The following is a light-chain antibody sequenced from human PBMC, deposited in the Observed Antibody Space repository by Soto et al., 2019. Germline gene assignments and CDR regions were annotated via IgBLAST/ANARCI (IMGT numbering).Light chain of an antibody. CDR3: QSYDSTLSAWV. CDR1: SSNIGAGYD. J-gene: IGLJ3*02. CDR2: GND. V-gene: IGLV1-40*01. Sequence: QSALTQPPSVSGAPGQRVTISCTGSSSNIGAGYDVHWYQQLPGTAPKLLIFGNDNRPSGVPDRFSGSKYGTSASLAITGLQAEDETDYYCQSYDSTLSAWVFGGGTKVTVL.